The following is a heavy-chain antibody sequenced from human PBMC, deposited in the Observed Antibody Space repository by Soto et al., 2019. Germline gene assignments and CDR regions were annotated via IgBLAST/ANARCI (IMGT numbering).Heavy chain of an antibody. CDR2: ISAYNGNT. J-gene: IGHJ6*02. V-gene: IGHV1-18*01. CDR3: AREGDYDILTGYYIIHYYYGMDV. Sequence: QVQLVQSGAEVKKPGASVKVSCKASGYTFTSYGISWVRQAPGQGLEWMGWISAYNGNTNYAQKLQGRVTMTTDTSTSTADMELRSLRSDDTAVYYCAREGDYDILTGYYIIHYYYGMDVWGQGTTVTGSS. CDR1: GYTFTSYG. D-gene: IGHD3-9*01.